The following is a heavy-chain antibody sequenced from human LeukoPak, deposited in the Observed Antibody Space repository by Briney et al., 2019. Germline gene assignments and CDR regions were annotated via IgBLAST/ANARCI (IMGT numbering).Heavy chain of an antibody. CDR3: ARASHTATFTGPEYYFDY. Sequence: ASVKVSCKASGYTFTGYYMHWVRQAPGQGLEWMGWINPNSGGTNYAQKFQGRVTMTRDTSISTAYMELSSLRSEDTAVYYCARASHTATFTGPEYYFDYWGQGTLVTVSS. CDR2: INPNSGGT. D-gene: IGHD5-18*01. J-gene: IGHJ4*02. CDR1: GYTFTGYY. V-gene: IGHV1-2*02.